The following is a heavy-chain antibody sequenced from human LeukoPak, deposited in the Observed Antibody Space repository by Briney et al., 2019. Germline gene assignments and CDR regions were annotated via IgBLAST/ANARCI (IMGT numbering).Heavy chain of an antibody. CDR2: IHYSGST. D-gene: IGHD3-3*01. CDR3: ARGYDFWSGYYRGH. Sequence: SETLSLTCSVSGGSISKYYWSWIRQPPGKGLEWIGYIHYSGSTSYNPSLKSRVTISVDTSKNQFSLKLSSVTAADTAVYYCARGYDFWSGYYRGHWGQGTLVTVSS. J-gene: IGHJ4*02. V-gene: IGHV4-59*08. CDR1: GGSISKYY.